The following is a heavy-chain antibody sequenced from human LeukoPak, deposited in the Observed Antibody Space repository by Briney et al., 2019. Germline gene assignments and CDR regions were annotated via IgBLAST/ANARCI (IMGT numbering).Heavy chain of an antibody. D-gene: IGHD3-22*01. J-gene: IGHJ4*02. CDR3: AKAPQYYYDSRSYFMY. V-gene: IGHV3-30*02. CDR1: GFTFSSYG. CDR2: IRYDGSNK. Sequence: GGSLRLSFAASGFTFSSYGMHWVRQAPGKGLEWVAFIRYDGSNKYYADSVKGRFTISRDNSKNTLYLQMNSLRVEDTAVYYCAKAPQYYYDSRSYFMYWGQGTLVTVSS.